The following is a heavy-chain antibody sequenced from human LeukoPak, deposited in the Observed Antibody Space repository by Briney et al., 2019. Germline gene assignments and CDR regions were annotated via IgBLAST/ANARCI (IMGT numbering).Heavy chain of an antibody. CDR2: INHSGST. CDR3: ARGRVVVAATPNLFDY. J-gene: IGHJ4*02. V-gene: IGHV4-34*01. D-gene: IGHD2-15*01. CDR1: GGSFSGYY. Sequence: SETLSLTCAVYGGSFSGYYWSWIRQPPGKGLEWIGEINHSGSTNYNPCLKSRVTISVDTSKNQFSLKLSSVTAADTAVYYCARGRVVVAATPNLFDYWGQGTLVTVSS.